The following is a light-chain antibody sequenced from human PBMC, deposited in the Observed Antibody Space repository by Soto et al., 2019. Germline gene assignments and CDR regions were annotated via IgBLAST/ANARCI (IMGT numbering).Light chain of an antibody. CDR2: DTF. CDR3: QQRSNWPPGYT. Sequence: ELVLTQSPATLSLSPGERATLSCRASQSVSSHLAWYQQKPGQAPRPLMYDTFNRATGIPARFNGSGSGTDFTLTISSLEPQDFAVYSCQQRSNWPPGYTFGQGTKLEIK. J-gene: IGKJ2*01. CDR1: QSVSSH. V-gene: IGKV3-11*01.